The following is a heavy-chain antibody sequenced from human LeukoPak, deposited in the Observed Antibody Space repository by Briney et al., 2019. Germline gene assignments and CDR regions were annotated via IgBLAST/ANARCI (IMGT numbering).Heavy chain of an antibody. CDR3: ARADCSSSTCYLRRSLFDP. CDR2: ISTSSRYI. D-gene: IGHD2-2*01. CDR1: VCTLSNYY. Sequence: PGGSLRLSCAASVCTLSNYYMNWVRQAPGKGLEWVSSISTSSRYIYYKDSVRGRFTISRDDAKNSLYLEMNSLGAEDTAVYYCARADCSSSTCYLRRSLFDPWGQGTLVTVSS. J-gene: IGHJ5*02. V-gene: IGHV3-21*01.